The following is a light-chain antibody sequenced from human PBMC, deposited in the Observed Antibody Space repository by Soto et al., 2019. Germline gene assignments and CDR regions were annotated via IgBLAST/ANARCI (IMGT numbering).Light chain of an antibody. CDR2: EVS. CDR3: SSYTSSSTRV. Sequence: QSALTQPASVSGSPGQSITISCTGTSSDVGGYHYVSWYQQHPGKAPKIMIYEVSNRPSGVSNRFYGSKSGNTASLTISGLQAEDEADYYCSSYTSSSTRVFIGGTKLTVL. V-gene: IGLV2-14*01. CDR1: SSDVGGYHY. J-gene: IGLJ2*01.